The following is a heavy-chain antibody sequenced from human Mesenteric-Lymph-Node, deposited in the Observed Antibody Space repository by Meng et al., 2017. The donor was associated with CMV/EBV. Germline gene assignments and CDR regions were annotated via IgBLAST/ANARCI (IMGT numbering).Heavy chain of an antibody. Sequence: GGSLRLSCAASGFSFSNYGMHWVRQAPGKGLEWVTFIRHDGSNKYYADSVKGRFTISRDNSKNTLSLQMNSLRVEDTAVYYCARETDDSTSYYQFYFYYSGTDVWGQGTTVTVSS. V-gene: IGHV3-30*02. CDR3: ARETDDSTSYYQFYFYYSGTDV. J-gene: IGHJ6*02. D-gene: IGHD3-22*01. CDR1: GFSFSNYG. CDR2: IRHDGSNK.